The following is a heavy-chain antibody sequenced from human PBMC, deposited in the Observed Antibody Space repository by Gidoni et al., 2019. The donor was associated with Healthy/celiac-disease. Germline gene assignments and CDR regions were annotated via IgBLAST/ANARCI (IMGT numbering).Heavy chain of an antibody. V-gene: IGHV4-34*01. CDR2: INHSGST. Sequence: QVQLQQGGAGLLKPSETLSLTCAVYGGSFSGYYWSWIRQPPGKGLEWIGEINHSGSTNYNPSLKSRVTISVDTSKNQLSLKLSSVTAADTAVYYCARELLWFGEGHDAFDIWGQGTMVTVSS. CDR1: GGSFSGYY. CDR3: ARELLWFGEGHDAFDI. J-gene: IGHJ3*02. D-gene: IGHD3-10*01.